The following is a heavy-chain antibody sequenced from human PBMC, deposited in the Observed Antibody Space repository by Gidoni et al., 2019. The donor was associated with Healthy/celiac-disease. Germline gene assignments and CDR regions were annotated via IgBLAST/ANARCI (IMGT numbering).Heavy chain of an antibody. CDR2: IYYSGST. V-gene: IGHV4-39*01. CDR1: GGSISSSSYY. J-gene: IGHJ5*02. CDR3: ARQPLWEQWLVPYNWFDP. Sequence: QLQLQESGPGLVKPSETLSLTCTVSGGSISSSSYYWGWIRQPPGKGLEWIGSIYYSGSTYYNPSLKSRVTISADTSKNQFSLKLSSVTAADTAVYYCARQPLWEQWLVPYNWFDPWGQGTLVTVSS. D-gene: IGHD6-19*01.